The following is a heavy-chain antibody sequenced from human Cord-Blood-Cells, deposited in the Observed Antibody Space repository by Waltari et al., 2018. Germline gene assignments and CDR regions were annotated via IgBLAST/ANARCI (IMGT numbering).Heavy chain of an antibody. CDR3: ARDRDSSSWFDY. V-gene: IGHV3-21*01. CDR2: ISSSSSYI. CDR1: GFTFSSYN. J-gene: IGHJ4*02. D-gene: IGHD6-13*01. Sequence: EVQLVESEGGLVKPGGSLRRSCAASGFTFSSYNMNWVRQAPGKGLEWVSSISSSSSYIYYADSVKGRFTISRDNAKNSLYLQMNSLRAEDTAVYYCARDRDSSSWFDYWGQGTLVTVSS.